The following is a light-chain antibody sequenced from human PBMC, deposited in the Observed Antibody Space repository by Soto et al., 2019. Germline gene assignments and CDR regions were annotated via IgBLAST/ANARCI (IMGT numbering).Light chain of an antibody. J-gene: IGKJ1*01. CDR2: GAS. V-gene: IGKV3-20*01. CDR3: QQYGSSLWT. CDR1: QSVSSSY. Sequence: EIVLTQSPGTLSLSPGERATLSCRASQSVSSSYLAWYQQKPGQAPGLLSYGASSRATGIPDRFSGSGSGTDFTLTISRLEPEDFAVYYCQQYGSSLWTFGRGTKVEIK.